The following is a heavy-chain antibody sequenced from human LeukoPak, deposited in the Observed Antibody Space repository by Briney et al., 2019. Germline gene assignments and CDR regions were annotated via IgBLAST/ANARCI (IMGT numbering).Heavy chain of an antibody. J-gene: IGHJ4*02. D-gene: IGHD3-22*01. CDR2: ISAYNGNT. Sequence: ASVKVSCKASGYTFTTYYIQWARQAPGQGLEWMGWISAYNGNTNYAQKLQGRVTMTTDTSTSTAYMELRSLRSDDTAVYYCARDYDYYDSSGYYNRRFDYWGQGTLVTVSS. V-gene: IGHV1-18*04. CDR1: GYTFTTYY. CDR3: ARDYDYYDSSGYYNRRFDY.